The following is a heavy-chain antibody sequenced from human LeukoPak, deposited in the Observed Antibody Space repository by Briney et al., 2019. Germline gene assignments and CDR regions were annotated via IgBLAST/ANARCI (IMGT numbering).Heavy chain of an antibody. CDR3: ARDRKTLVGAISAVDY. CDR1: GYTLTGYY. J-gene: IGHJ4*02. D-gene: IGHD1-26*01. Sequence: ASVKVSCKASGYTLTGYYMHWVRQAPGQGLEWMGRINPNSGGTNYAQKFQGRVTMTRDTSISTAYMELSRLRSDDTAVYYCARDRKTLVGAISAVDYWGQGTLVTVSS. V-gene: IGHV1-2*06. CDR2: INPNSGGT.